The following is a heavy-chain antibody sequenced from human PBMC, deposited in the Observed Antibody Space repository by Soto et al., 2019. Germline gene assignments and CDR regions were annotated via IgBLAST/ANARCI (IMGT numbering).Heavy chain of an antibody. CDR3: ATGSWFGALGNFDSGLDV. D-gene: IGHD3-10*01. CDR1: GYTFTSDD. J-gene: IGHJ6*02. Sequence: QVHLVQSGAEVKKPGASVKVSCKASGYTFTSDDINWVRQASGQGLEWMGWMSPNSNHAGYSQKSHGQLTITRTTSITTAYMALTSLRSDDTAVYYCATGSWFGALGNFDSGLDVWGQGTTVTVSS. V-gene: IGHV1-8*01. CDR2: MSPNSNHA.